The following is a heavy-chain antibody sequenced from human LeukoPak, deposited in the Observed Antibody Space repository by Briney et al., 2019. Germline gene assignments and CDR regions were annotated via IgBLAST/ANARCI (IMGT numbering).Heavy chain of an antibody. D-gene: IGHD6-19*01. CDR3: ARHGIAVVDY. Sequence: GASVKVSCKASGYTFTSYSISWVRQAPGQGLEWMGWISVYNGDTNYAQKFQGRVTMTTDTSTSTAYMELRSLRSDDTAVYYCARHGIAVVDYWGQGTLVTVSS. CDR2: ISVYNGDT. CDR1: GYTFTSYS. J-gene: IGHJ4*02. V-gene: IGHV1-18*01.